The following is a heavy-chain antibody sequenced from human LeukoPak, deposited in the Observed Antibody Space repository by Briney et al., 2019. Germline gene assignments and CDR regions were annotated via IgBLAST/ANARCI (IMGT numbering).Heavy chain of an antibody. D-gene: IGHD6-13*01. Sequence: SETLSLTCTVSAYSISSGYYWGWIRQPPGKGLEWIGSIYHSGSTYYNPSLKSRVTISVDTSKNQFSLKLSSVTAADTAVYYCARIYSSSWQGYFDYWGQGTLVTVSS. V-gene: IGHV4-38-2*02. CDR3: ARIYSSSWQGYFDY. CDR2: IYHSGST. CDR1: AYSISSGYY. J-gene: IGHJ4*02.